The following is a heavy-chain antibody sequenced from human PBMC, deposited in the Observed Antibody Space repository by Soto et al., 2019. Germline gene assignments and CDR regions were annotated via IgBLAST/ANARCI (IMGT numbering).Heavy chain of an antibody. CDR1: GGTFSSYA. V-gene: IGHV1-69*01. CDR3: ARDLTNYYDSSGYAFDI. D-gene: IGHD3-22*01. J-gene: IGHJ3*02. CDR2: IIPIFGTA. Sequence: QVQLVQSGAEVKKPGSSVKVSCKASGGTFSSYAISWVRQAPGQGLEWMGGIIPIFGTANYAQKFQGRVTITADESTSTAYMELSSLRSEDTAVYYCARDLTNYYDSSGYAFDIWGQVTIVTVSS.